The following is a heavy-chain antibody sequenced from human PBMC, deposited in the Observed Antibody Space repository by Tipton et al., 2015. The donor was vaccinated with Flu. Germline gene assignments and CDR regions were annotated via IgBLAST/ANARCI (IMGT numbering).Heavy chain of an antibody. CDR3: ARDKVVVPVHFGLDV. CDR2: INHSGST. D-gene: IGHD2-15*01. J-gene: IGHJ6*02. V-gene: IGHV4-34*01. Sequence: GLVKPSETLSLTCGVYGESFSGYYWSWIRQTPGKGLEWIGEINHSGSTNYNTALKSRVIMSVDASRNQFSLRLSSVTAADTAVYYCARDKVVVPVHFGLDVWGQGTAVTVSS. CDR1: GESFSGYY.